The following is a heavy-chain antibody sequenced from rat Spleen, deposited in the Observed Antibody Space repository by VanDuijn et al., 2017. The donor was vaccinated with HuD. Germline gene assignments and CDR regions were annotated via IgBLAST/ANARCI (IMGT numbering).Heavy chain of an antibody. CDR3: ARHYYSGPFDY. J-gene: IGHJ2*01. D-gene: IGHD1-2*01. V-gene: IGHV5-7*01. CDR1: GFTFSDYA. CDR2: IIYDGSST. Sequence: EVQLVESGGGLVQPGRSMKLSCAASGFTFSDYAMAWVRQAPKKGLEWVATIIYDGSSTYYPDSVKGRFTISRDNAKSTLYLQMDSLRSEDTASYYCARHYYSGPFDYWGPGVMVTVSS.